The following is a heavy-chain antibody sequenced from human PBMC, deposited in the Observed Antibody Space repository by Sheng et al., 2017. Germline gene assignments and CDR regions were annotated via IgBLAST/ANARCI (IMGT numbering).Heavy chain of an antibody. D-gene: IGHD1-26*01. CDR2: ISYDGSNK. V-gene: IGHV3-30*18. J-gene: IGHJ4*02. CDR1: GFTFSSYG. Sequence: QVQLVESGGGVVQPGRSLRLSCAASGFTFSSYGMHWVRQAPGKGLEWVAVISYDGSNKYYADSVKGRFTISRDNSKNTLYLQMNSLRAEDTAVYYCAKDRLSGSYSHFDYWGQGTLVTVSS. CDR3: AKDRLSGSYSHFDY.